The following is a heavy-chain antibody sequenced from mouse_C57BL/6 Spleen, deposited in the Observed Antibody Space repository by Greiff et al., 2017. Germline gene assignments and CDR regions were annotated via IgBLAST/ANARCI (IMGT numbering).Heavy chain of an antibody. CDR1: GYTFTDYE. J-gene: IGHJ4*01. CDR2: IDPETGGT. V-gene: IGHV1-15*01. D-gene: IGHD1-1*01. CDR3: TRGGPITTVVATGAMDY. Sequence: VKLQESGAELVRPGASVTLSCKASGYTFTDYEMHWVKQTPVHGLEWIGAIDPETGGTAYNQKFKGKAILTADKSSSTAYMELRSLTSEDSAVYYCTRGGPITTVVATGAMDYWGQGTSVTVSS.